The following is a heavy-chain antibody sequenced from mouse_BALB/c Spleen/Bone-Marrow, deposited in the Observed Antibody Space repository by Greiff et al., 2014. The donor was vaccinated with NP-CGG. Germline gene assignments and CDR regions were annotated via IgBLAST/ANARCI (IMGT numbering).Heavy chain of an antibody. V-gene: IGHV1S81*02. CDR2: INPGNGGT. CDR1: GYTFTNYY. D-gene: IGHD6-1*01. J-gene: IGHJ3*01. CDR3: ARGPPY. Sequence: QVQLQQSGAELVKPGASVKLSCKTSGYTFTNYYIYWVKQRPGQGLEWIGEINPGNGGTNFNERFKSKATLTVDKSSTTAYILLTSLTSEDSAVYYCARGPPYWGQGTLVTVSA.